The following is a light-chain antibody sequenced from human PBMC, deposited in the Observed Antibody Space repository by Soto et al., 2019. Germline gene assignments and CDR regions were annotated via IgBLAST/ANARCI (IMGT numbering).Light chain of an antibody. Sequence: EIVSTQSPATLSLSPGERATLSRRASQTLDNYLDWYQQRPGQAPRLLIYDASNRATDIPARFSGSGSGTDFTLTISSLEPEDFAVYYCQQRFTWLTFGGGTKVDIK. CDR1: QTLDNY. V-gene: IGKV3-11*01. CDR3: QQRFTWLT. J-gene: IGKJ4*01. CDR2: DAS.